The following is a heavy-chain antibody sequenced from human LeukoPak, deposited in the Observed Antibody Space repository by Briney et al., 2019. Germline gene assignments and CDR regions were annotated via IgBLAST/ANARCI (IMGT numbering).Heavy chain of an antibody. V-gene: IGHV1-2*02. Sequence: ASVKVSCKASGYTFTGYYIHWVRQAPGQGLEWMGWINPNSGGTNYAQKFQGRVTMTRDTSISTAYMELSRLRSDDTAVYYCARVYYDILTGYNWFDPWGQGTLVTVSS. CDR2: INPNSGGT. CDR3: ARVYYDILTGYNWFDP. D-gene: IGHD3-9*01. CDR1: GYTFTGYY. J-gene: IGHJ5*02.